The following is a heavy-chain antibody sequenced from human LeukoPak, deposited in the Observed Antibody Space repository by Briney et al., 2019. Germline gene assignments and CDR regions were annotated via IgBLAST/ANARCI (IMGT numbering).Heavy chain of an antibody. CDR1: GGSISSSSYY. Sequence: SETLSLTCTVSGGSISSSSYYWGWIRQPPGKGLEWIGSIYYSGSTYYNPPLKSRVTISVDTSKNQFSLKLSSVTAADTAVYYCAIDIVVVPAAIRWFDPWGQGTLVTVSS. D-gene: IGHD2-2*02. CDR3: AIDIVVVPAAIRWFDP. J-gene: IGHJ5*02. CDR2: IYYSGST. V-gene: IGHV4-39*02.